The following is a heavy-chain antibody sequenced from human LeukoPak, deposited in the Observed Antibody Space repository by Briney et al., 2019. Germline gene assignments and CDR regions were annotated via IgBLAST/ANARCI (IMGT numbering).Heavy chain of an antibody. CDR2: IYTSGGT. V-gene: IGHV4-61*02. CDR1: GGSISSGSYY. CDR3: ARGPWIQLSRIYYYYYYMDV. Sequence: SQTLSLTCTVSGGSISSGSYYWSWIRQPAGKGLDWIGRIYTSGGTNYNPSPKSRVTISVDTSKNQFSLKLSSVTAAETAVYYCARGPWIQLSRIYYYYYYMDVWGKGTTVTVSS. J-gene: IGHJ6*03. D-gene: IGHD5-18*01.